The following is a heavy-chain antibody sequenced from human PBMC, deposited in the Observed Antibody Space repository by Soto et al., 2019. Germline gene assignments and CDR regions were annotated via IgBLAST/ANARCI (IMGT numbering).Heavy chain of an antibody. CDR1: GFSVSNTY. V-gene: IGHV3-53*01. Sequence: EVQLVESGGGLIQPGGSLRLSCAVSGFSVSNTYMSWVRQAPGKGLEWISVIYRGRATYYADSVKGRFTISRDDSRNTVYLQMNSLTTEDTAEYFCARDRSDSSRADSFDIWGQGTMVTVSS. D-gene: IGHD6-25*01. J-gene: IGHJ3*02. CDR3: ARDRSDSSRADSFDI. CDR2: IYRGRAT.